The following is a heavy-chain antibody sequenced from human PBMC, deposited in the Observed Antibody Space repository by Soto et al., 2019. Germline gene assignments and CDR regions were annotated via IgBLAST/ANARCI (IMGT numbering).Heavy chain of an antibody. CDR3: AREGEPYSRGCRKCGAYDY. CDR2: IKPDGSEK. Sequence: EVRLVESGGGLVQPGGSLRLYCGASGFIFRSYWMSWVRQAPGKGLEWVANIKPDGSEKDYVDSVKGRFTISRDNAKNSLYLEMNSLRDEDTAVYYCAREGEPYSRGCRKCGAYDYWGRGTLVTVSS. D-gene: IGHD6-19*01. CDR1: GFIFRSYW. J-gene: IGHJ4*02. V-gene: IGHV3-7*01.